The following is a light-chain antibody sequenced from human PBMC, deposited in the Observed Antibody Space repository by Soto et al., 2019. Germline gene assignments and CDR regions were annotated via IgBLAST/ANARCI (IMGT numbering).Light chain of an antibody. J-gene: IGKJ1*01. V-gene: IGKV1-5*01. Sequence: IQITQTPSTPSASVGDRIPIPFRASQSISRGLAWYQQRPGKAPNLLIYDVSILEGGVPSRFSGSASGTEFTLIISSLQPEDSATYYCQQYSDLPWTFGQGTKVDI. CDR2: DVS. CDR3: QQYSDLPWT. CDR1: QSISRG.